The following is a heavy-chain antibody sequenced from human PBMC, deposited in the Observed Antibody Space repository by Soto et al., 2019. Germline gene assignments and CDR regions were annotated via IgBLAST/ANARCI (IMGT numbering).Heavy chain of an antibody. CDR3: ATDGGTAMTYFDY. CDR1: GFTFSSYG. J-gene: IGHJ4*02. D-gene: IGHD5-18*01. Sequence: QVQLVESGGGVVQPGRSLRLSCAASGFTFSSYGMHWVRQAPGKGLEWVAVIWYDGSNKYYADSVKGRFTISRDNSKNTLYLQMNSLRAEDTAVYYCATDGGTAMTYFDYWGQGTLVTVSS. V-gene: IGHV3-33*01. CDR2: IWYDGSNK.